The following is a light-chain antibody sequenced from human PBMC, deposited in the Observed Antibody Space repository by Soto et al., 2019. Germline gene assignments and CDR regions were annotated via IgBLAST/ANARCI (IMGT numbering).Light chain of an antibody. CDR1: SSDVGAYNY. Sequence: QSALTQPPSASGSPGQSVTISCTGTSSDVGAYNYVSWYQQYPGKAPKLMIFEVSNRPSGVSHRFSGSKSGNTASLTISGLQAEDEADYYCSSYTSSTIRVFGTGTKVTVL. CDR3: SSYTSSTIRV. V-gene: IGLV2-14*01. J-gene: IGLJ1*01. CDR2: EVS.